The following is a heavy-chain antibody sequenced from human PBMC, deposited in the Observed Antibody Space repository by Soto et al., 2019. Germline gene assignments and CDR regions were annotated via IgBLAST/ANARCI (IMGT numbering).Heavy chain of an antibody. V-gene: IGHV1-18*01. CDR2: ISAYNGNT. J-gene: IGHJ6*03. CDR3: ARDYTSGWGSGSYYNGYYYYYMDV. Sequence: GASVKVSCKASGYTFTSYGISWVRQAPGQGLEWMGWISAYNGNTNYAQKLQGRVTMTTDTSTSTAYMELRSLRSDDTAVYYCARDYTSGWGSGSYYNGYYYYYMDVWGKGTTVTVSS. CDR1: GYTFTSYG. D-gene: IGHD3-10*01.